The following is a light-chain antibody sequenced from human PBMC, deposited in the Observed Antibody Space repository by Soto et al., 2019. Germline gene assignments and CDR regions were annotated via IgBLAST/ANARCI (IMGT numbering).Light chain of an antibody. Sequence: EILLTQSPDNLTKTPGERATLSCRASQSVSSNLAWYQQKPGQAPRFLIYGASTRATGIPARFSGSGSETEFTLTISSLQAEDSAVYFCQQYNNWPTWTFGQGTNVDIK. CDR3: QQYNNWPTWT. J-gene: IGKJ1*01. V-gene: IGKV3-15*01. CDR2: GAS. CDR1: QSVSSN.